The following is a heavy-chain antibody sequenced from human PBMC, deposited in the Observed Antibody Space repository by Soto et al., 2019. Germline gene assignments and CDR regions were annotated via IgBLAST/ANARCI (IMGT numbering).Heavy chain of an antibody. D-gene: IGHD4-17*01. J-gene: IGHJ4*02. Sequence: QVQLVESGVGVVQPGRSLRLSCAASGFTFSSYAMHWVRQAPGKGLEWVAVISYDGSNKYYADSVKGRFTISRDNSKNTLYLQMNSLRAEDTAVYYCARVSPYGDYFDYWGQGTLVTVSS. V-gene: IGHV3-30-3*01. CDR2: ISYDGSNK. CDR1: GFTFSSYA. CDR3: ARVSPYGDYFDY.